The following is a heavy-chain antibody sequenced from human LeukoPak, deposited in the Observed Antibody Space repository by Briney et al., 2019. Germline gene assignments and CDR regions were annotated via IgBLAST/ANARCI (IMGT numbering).Heavy chain of an antibody. V-gene: IGHV3-7*01. CDR2: IKQDGSEK. D-gene: IGHD2-2*01. CDR3: AREHARSFQFMGY. J-gene: IGHJ4*02. Sequence: GGSLRLSCAGSGFTLSSYWMTWVRQAAGNGREWVDNIKQDGSEKNCVDTVRGRFTISRDKAKNSMYLQMNSLRAQDTAVYYCAREHARSFQFMGYWGQGTLVSISS. CDR1: GFTLSSYW.